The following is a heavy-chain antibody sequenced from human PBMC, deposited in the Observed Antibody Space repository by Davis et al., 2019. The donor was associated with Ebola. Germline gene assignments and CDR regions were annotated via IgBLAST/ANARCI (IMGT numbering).Heavy chain of an antibody. CDR2: ISAYNGKT. J-gene: IGHJ4*02. CDR1: GYTFTSYG. V-gene: IGHV1-18*01. CDR3: ARGSIVGANPDDY. D-gene: IGHD1-26*01. Sequence: ASVKVSCKTFGYTFTSYGITWVRQAPGQGLEWMGWISAYNGKTSYAQNFQDRVTMTTDTSTTTAYMELSSLRSEDTAVYYCARGSIVGANPDDYWGQGTLATVSS.